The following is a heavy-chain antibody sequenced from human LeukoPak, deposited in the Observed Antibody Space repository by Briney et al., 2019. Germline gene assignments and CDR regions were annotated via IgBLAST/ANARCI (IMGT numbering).Heavy chain of an antibody. CDR2: FDPEDGET. Sequence: ASVKVSCKVSGYTLTELSMHWVRQAPGKGLEWMGGFDPEDGETIYAQKFQGRVTMTEDTSTDTAYMELSSLRSDDTAVYYCASGVATNNYYYYYMDVWGKGTTVTISS. J-gene: IGHJ6*03. D-gene: IGHD5-12*01. V-gene: IGHV1-24*01. CDR3: ASGVATNNYYYYYMDV. CDR1: GYTLTELS.